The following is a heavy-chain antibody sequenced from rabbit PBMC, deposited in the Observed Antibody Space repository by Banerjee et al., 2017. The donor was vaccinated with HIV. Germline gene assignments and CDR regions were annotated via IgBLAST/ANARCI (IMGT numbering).Heavy chain of an antibody. D-gene: IGHD4-1*01. J-gene: IGHJ4*01. CDR3: ARDGSGWGANFNL. CDR1: GFSFNNKYV. CDR2: IDAGSSGST. V-gene: IGHV1S45*01. Sequence: QEQLEESGGDLVKPEGSLTLTCTASGFSFNNKYVMCWVRQAPGKGLEWIGYIDAGSSGSTYYASWAKGRFTISKTSSTTVTLQMTSLTAADTATYFCARDGSGWGANFNLWGPGTLVTVS.